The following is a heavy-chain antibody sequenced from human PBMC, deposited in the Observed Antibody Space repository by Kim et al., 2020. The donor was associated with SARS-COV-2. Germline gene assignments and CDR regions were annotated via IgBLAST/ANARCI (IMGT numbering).Heavy chain of an antibody. Sequence: GGSLRLSCVVSGLPFNNYSMNWVRQAPGKGLEWMSSISRTSSYIFYADSVKGRFTISRDNAKNSLYLQLNSLRVEDTGVYYCARADCSNTNCYFGALDAWFYSWGQGTLVTVSS. CDR2: ISRTSSYI. CDR1: GLPFNNYS. CDR3: ARADCSNTNCYFGALDAWFYS. J-gene: IGHJ5*01. D-gene: IGHD2-2*01. V-gene: IGHV3-21*01.